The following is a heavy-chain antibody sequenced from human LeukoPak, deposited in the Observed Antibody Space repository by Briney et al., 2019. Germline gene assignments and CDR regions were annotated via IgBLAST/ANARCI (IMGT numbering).Heavy chain of an antibody. CDR1: GFSFSDHS. Sequence: AGGSLTLACATSGFSFSDHSMDWVRQAPGEGLGWVGRTRSNHYNYTTQYAAYVKGRFTISRDDSKTSLYLQINSLKPEDTDVYYCVRSVTASTTGAIWGQGTMVTVST. CDR3: VRSVTASTTGAI. V-gene: IGHV3-72*01. D-gene: IGHD2-21*02. J-gene: IGHJ3*02. CDR2: TRSNHYNYTT.